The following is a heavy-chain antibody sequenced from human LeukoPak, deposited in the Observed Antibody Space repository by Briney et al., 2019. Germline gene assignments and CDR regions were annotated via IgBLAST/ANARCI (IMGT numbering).Heavy chain of an antibody. V-gene: IGHV2-5*01. CDR3: AHRHVGYSNSYWFDP. D-gene: IGHD3-22*01. J-gene: IGHJ5*02. Sequence: SGPTLVNPTQTLTLTCTFSGFSFSTSGVGVGWIRQPPGKALEWLALIYWNDEKRYSPSLKSRLTITKDTSKNQVVLTMTNIDPVDTATYYCAHRHVGYSNSYWFDPWGQGTLVTVSS. CDR1: GFSFSTSGVG. CDR2: IYWNDEK.